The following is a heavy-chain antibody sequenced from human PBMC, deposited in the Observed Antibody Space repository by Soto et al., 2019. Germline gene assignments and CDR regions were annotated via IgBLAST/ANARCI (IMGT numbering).Heavy chain of an antibody. J-gene: IGHJ3*02. Sequence: QVQLVESGGGVVQPGRSLRLSCAASGLIFSTCGMHWFRQAPGQGLEWVAVLWYDGTGQEYADSVKGRFTNSRDNSKNMLYLQMDSLRVEETAVYYWTAEREGVDTFDIWGRGTVVTVSS. CDR3: TAEREGVDTFDI. V-gene: IGHV3-33*01. CDR2: LWYDGTGQ. CDR1: GLIFSTCG.